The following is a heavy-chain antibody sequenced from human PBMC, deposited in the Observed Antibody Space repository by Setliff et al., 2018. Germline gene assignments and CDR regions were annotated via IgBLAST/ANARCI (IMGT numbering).Heavy chain of an antibody. J-gene: IGHJ6*03. CDR3: ARMSGFLYMDV. Sequence: PSETLSLTCTVSGDSISSRRNYWGWFRQPAGKGLEWLGQIYTSWSTNYNPSLKDRATLSIDASKRQFSLKLTSVTAADTAVYYCARMSGFLYMDVWGKGTTVTVSS. V-gene: IGHV4-61*09. D-gene: IGHD3-3*01. CDR1: GDSISSRRNY. CDR2: IYTSWST.